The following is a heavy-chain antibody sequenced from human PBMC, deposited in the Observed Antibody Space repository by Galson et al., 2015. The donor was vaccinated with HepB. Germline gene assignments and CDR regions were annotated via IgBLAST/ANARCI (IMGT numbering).Heavy chain of an antibody. CDR1: GYTFTDYY. CDR2: VDPEDGET. V-gene: IGHV1-69-2*01. J-gene: IGHJ5*02. CDR3: ARGALVVGVGATQNNWFAP. Sequence: VKVSCKVSGYTFTDYYMHWVQQAPGKGLEWMGLVDPEDGETLYAEKFQGRVTITADTSTDTAYMELSSLRSDDTAVYFCARGALVVGVGATQNNWFAPWGRGTLVTVSS. D-gene: IGHD2-15*01.